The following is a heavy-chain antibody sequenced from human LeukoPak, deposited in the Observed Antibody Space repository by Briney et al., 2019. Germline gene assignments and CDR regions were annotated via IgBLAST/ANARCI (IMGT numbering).Heavy chain of an antibody. CDR2: INPNSGGT. CDR3: ARWLGYAGAFDN. J-gene: IGHJ3*02. Sequence: ASVKVSCKASGYTFTGYYMHWVRQAPGQGLEWMGWINPNSGGTNYAQKFQGRVTMTRDTSISTAYMELSRLRSDDTAVYYCARWLGYAGAFDNWGQGTMVTISS. CDR1: GYTFTGYY. D-gene: IGHD2-15*01. V-gene: IGHV1-2*02.